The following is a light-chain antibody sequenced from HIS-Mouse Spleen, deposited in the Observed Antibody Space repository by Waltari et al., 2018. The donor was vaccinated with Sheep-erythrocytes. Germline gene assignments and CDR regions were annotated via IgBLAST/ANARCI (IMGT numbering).Light chain of an antibody. CDR2: DLS. CDR1: SSDVGGYNY. V-gene: IGLV2-11*01. J-gene: IGLJ1*01. CDR3: CSYAGSYNHV. Sequence: QSALTQPRSVSGSPGQPVTISCTGTSSDVGGYNYVSWYQQHPGKAPKLMIYDLSKRPSGVPDRFSGSKSGNTASLTISGLQAEDEADYYCCSYAGSYNHVFATGTKVTVL.